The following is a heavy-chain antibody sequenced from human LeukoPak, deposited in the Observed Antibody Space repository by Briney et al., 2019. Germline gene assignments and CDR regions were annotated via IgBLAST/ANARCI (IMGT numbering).Heavy chain of an antibody. V-gene: IGHV1-69*13. CDR1: GGTFSSYA. D-gene: IGHD2-2*01. Sequence: ASVKVSCKASGGTFSSYAISWVRQAPGQGLEWMGGIIPIFGTANYAQKFQGRVTITADESTSTAYMELSSLRSEDTAVYYCARGELPNCSSTSCYGGYNSFDPWGQGTLVTVSS. CDR3: ARGELPNCSSTSCYGGYNSFDP. CDR2: IIPIFGTA. J-gene: IGHJ5*02.